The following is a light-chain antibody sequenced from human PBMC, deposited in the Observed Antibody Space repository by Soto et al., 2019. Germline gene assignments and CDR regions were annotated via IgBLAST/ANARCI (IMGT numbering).Light chain of an antibody. J-gene: IGKJ1*01. Sequence: EIVFTQSPGTLSLSPGERATLSCRASQSVSSSYLVWHQQKPGQAPRLLIYAASRTATGIPARFSGSGSGTDFTLTISSLQPDDFATYYCQQYNIHWTFGQGTKVDIK. V-gene: IGKV3-20*01. CDR1: QSVSSSY. CDR2: AAS. CDR3: QQYNIHWT.